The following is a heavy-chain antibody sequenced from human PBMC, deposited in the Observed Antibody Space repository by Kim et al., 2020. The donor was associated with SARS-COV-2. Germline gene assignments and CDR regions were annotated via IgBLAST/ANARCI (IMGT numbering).Heavy chain of an antibody. CDR2: TYHSGAT. J-gene: IGHJ4*02. CDR1: GDSISGSNYY. CDR3: ARTATYSLSYFDY. V-gene: IGHV4-30-4*01. Sequence: SETLSLTCSVSGDSISGSNYYWSWIRQPPGKGLEWIGYTYHSGATYYNPSLESRISISVDTSKNQFSLRLNSVTAADTAVYFCARTATYSLSYFDYWGQG. D-gene: IGHD5-12*01.